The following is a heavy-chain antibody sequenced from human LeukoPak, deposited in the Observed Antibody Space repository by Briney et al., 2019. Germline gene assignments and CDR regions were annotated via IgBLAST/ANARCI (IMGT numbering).Heavy chain of an antibody. V-gene: IGHV3-48*04. CDR2: ISASGTLT. J-gene: IGHJ6*03. CDR1: GFTFSSYS. CDR3: AKDMVRGVNRYYYYMDV. D-gene: IGHD3-10*01. Sequence: PGGSLRLSCAASGFTFSSYSMNWVRQAPGKGLEWISYISASGTLTHYADSVEGRFTISRDNAKNSLYLQMNSLRAEDTAVYYCAKDMVRGVNRYYYYMDVWGKGTTVTISS.